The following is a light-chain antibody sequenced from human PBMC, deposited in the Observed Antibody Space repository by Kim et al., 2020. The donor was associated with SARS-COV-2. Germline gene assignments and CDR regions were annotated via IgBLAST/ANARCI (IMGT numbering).Light chain of an antibody. CDR2: RDS. CDR3: QVWDSSVV. J-gene: IGLJ2*01. Sequence: VSVALGQTARITCGGNNIGSKNVHWYQQKPGQAPVLVIHRDSNRPSGIPERFSGSNSGNTATLTISRAQAGDEADYYCQVWDSSVVFGGGTQLTVL. V-gene: IGLV3-9*01. CDR1: NIGSKN.